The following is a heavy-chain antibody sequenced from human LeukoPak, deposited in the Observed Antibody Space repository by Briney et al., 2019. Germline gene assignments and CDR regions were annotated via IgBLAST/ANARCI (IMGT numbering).Heavy chain of an antibody. V-gene: IGHV3-74*01. D-gene: IGHD5-12*01. J-gene: IGHJ4*02. CDR3: AKEGGYGINFDY. Sequence: GGSLRLSCAASGFTFSSYWMHWVRQAPGKGLVWVSRINTDGSGTTYADSVKGRFTISRDNAKNTVYLQMNSLRAEDTAVYYCAKEGGYGINFDYWGQGTLVTVSS. CDR1: GFTFSSYW. CDR2: INTDGSGT.